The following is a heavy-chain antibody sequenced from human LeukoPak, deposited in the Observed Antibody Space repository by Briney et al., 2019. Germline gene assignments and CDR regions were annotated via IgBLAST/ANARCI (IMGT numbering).Heavy chain of an antibody. CDR1: GFTVSAKY. D-gene: IGHD3-16*01. J-gene: IGHJ5*01. V-gene: IGHV3-66*02. CDR3: ARDGGFGGPGGDNWFDS. CDR2: IYSDGGT. Sequence: PGGSLRLSCAASGFTVSAKYMSWVRQGPGKGLDWISSIYSDGGTNYADSVKGRFTISRGNSKNTLYLQMNSLRPEDTAVYYCARDGGFGGPGGDNWFDSWGQGALVTVSS.